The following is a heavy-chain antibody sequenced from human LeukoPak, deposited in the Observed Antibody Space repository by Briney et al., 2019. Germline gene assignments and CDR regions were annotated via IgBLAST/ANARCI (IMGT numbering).Heavy chain of an antibody. CDR1: GGSISSYY. J-gene: IGHJ1*01. CDR2: RYYSGST. V-gene: IGHV4-59*01. CDR3: ARVRGDFETD. Sequence: SETLSLTCSVSGGSISSYYWTWIRQPPGKGLEWIGHRYYSGSTTYNPSLKSRVTISVDTSKSQFSLKLISVTAADTAIYYCARVRGDFETDWGQGTLVTVSS. D-gene: IGHD3-16*01.